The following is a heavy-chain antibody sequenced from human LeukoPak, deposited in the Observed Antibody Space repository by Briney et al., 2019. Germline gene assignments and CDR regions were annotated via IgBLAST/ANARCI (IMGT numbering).Heavy chain of an antibody. Sequence: VASVKVSCKASGGTFSSYAISWVRQAPGQGLEWMGGIIPIFGTANYAQKFQGRVTITTDESTSTAYMELSSLRSEDTAVYYCASARYSSGWSPNFDYWGQGTLVTVSS. V-gene: IGHV1-69*05. CDR3: ASARYSSGWSPNFDY. D-gene: IGHD6-19*01. CDR1: GGTFSSYA. J-gene: IGHJ4*02. CDR2: IIPIFGTA.